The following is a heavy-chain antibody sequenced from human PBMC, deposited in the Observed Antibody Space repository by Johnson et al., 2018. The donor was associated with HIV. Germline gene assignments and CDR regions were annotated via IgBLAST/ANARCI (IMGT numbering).Heavy chain of an antibody. CDR2: ISYDGSNK. Sequence: QVQLVESGGGVVQPGRSLRLSCAASGFTFSSYAMHWVRQAPGKGLEWVAVISYDGSNKYYADSVKGRFTISRDNSKNTLYLQMTSLRQDDTGVYWCYCTDHFCAGSESKGTFDVWGQGTMVTVSS. V-gene: IGHV3-30*04. CDR3: YCTDHFCAGSESKGTFDV. CDR1: GFTFSSYA. J-gene: IGHJ3*01. D-gene: IGHD3-10*02.